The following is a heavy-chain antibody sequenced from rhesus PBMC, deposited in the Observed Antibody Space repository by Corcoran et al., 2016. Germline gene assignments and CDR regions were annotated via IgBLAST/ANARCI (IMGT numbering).Heavy chain of an antibody. CDR3: ARDRRQLRYFEF. D-gene: IGHD6-25*01. CDR2: ISGSSGST. CDR1: GGSLSSSNW. J-gene: IGHJ1*01. Sequence: QVHLQESGPGLVKPSETLSLTSAVSGGSLSSSNWWSWIRQPPGKGLEWIGYISGSSGSTYYNPSLKSLVTISTDSSKNQFSLKLSSVTAADTAVYYCARDRRQLRYFEFWGQGALVTVSS. V-gene: IGHV4-65*01.